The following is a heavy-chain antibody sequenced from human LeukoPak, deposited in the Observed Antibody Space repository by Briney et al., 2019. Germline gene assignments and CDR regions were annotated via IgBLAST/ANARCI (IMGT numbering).Heavy chain of an antibody. CDR3: AKPDLPSQDAFDI. J-gene: IGHJ3*02. CDR2: ISYDGSNK. V-gene: IGHV3-30*18. D-gene: IGHD2-2*01. CDR1: GFTFSSYG. Sequence: GGSLRLSCAASGFTFSSYGMHWVRQAPGKGLEWVAVISYDGSNKYYADSVKGRFTISRDNSKNTLYLQMNSLRAEDTAVYYCAKPDLPSQDAFDIWGQGTMVTVSS.